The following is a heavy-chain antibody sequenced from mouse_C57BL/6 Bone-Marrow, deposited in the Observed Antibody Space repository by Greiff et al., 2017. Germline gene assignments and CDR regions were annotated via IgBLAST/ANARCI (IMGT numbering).Heavy chain of an antibody. Sequence: VQLQQSGAELVRPGASVKLSCTASGFNIKDDYMHWVKQRPEQGLEWIGWIDPENGDTEYASKFQGKATITADTSSNTAYLQLSSLTSEDTAVYYCTTCGRGYFDVWGTGTTVTVSS. D-gene: IGHD1-1*01. V-gene: IGHV14-4*01. CDR1: GFNIKDDY. CDR3: TTCGRGYFDV. J-gene: IGHJ1*03. CDR2: IDPENGDT.